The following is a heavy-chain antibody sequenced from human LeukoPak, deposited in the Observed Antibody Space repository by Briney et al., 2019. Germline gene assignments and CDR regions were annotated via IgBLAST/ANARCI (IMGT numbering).Heavy chain of an antibody. Sequence: SETLSLTCTVSGGSISSYYWSWIRHPAGKGLEWIGRIYTSGSTNYNPSLKSRVTMSVDTSKNQFSLKLSSVTAADTAVYYCARGPTYSSSSGIDYWGQGTLVTVSS. CDR2: IYTSGST. D-gene: IGHD6-6*01. CDR3: ARGPTYSSSSGIDY. J-gene: IGHJ4*02. V-gene: IGHV4-4*07. CDR1: GGSISSYY.